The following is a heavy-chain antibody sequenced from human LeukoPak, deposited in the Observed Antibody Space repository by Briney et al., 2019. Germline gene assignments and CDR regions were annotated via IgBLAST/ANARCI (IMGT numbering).Heavy chain of an antibody. CDR1: GESFSGYY. J-gene: IGHJ3*02. V-gene: IGHV4-34*01. CDR2: VNHSGST. D-gene: IGHD1-1*01. CDR3: ATTGGLYAFDI. Sequence: SETLSLTCAVYGESFSGYYWSWIRQPPGKGLEWMGEVNHSGSTNYNPSLKSRVTISVDTSKNQFSLKLTSVTAADTSVYDCATTGGLYAFDIWGQGTMVTVSS.